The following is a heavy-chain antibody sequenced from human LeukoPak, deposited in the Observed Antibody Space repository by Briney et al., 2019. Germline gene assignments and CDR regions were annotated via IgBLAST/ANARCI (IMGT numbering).Heavy chain of an antibody. CDR3: ARHGQHTRDYGGG. J-gene: IGHJ4*02. CDR2: ISYSGTT. V-gene: IGHV4-39*01. Sequence: SETLSLTCAVYGGSFSGYYCGWIRQPPGKGLEWIGSISYSGTTYYNPSVKGRVTISIDTSKNQFSLKLSSVTAADTAVYYCARHGQHTRDYGGGWGPGTLVTVSS. CDR1: GGSFSGYY. D-gene: IGHD4-17*01.